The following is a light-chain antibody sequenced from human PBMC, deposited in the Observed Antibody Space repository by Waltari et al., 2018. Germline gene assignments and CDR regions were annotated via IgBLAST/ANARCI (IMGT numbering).Light chain of an antibody. Sequence: DIVMTQSPDSLTVSLGERATINCKSSQSVFYSPNNKNYLAWYQQKRGQPPKVLIYWASTRESGVPDRFSRSGSGTDFTLTISSLQAEDVAVYYCQQYSSTPPTFGQGTKVDIK. CDR1: QSVFYSPNNKNY. V-gene: IGKV4-1*01. CDR2: WAS. CDR3: QQYSSTPPT. J-gene: IGKJ1*01.